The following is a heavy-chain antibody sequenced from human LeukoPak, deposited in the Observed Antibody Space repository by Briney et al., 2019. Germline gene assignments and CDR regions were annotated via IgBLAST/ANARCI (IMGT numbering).Heavy chain of an antibody. CDR3: ARDGFGDTMVRGVISDAFDI. V-gene: IGHV4-61*02. D-gene: IGHD3-10*01. CDR1: GGSISSGSYY. Sequence: PSQTLSLTCTLSGGSISSGSYYWSWIRQPAGKGLEWIGRIYTSGSTNYNPSLKSRVTISVDTSKNQFSLKLSSVTAPDTAVYYCARDGFGDTMVRGVISDAFDIWGQGTMVTVSS. CDR2: IYTSGST. J-gene: IGHJ3*02.